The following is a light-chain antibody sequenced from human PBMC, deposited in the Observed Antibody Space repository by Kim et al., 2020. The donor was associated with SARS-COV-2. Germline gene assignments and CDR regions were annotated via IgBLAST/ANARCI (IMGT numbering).Light chain of an antibody. CDR1: SGHSNYV. CDR2: VSSDGSN. V-gene: IGLV4-69*01. CDR3: QTWGTGIRV. Sequence: QPVLTQSPSASASLGASVKLTCTLSSGHSNYVIAWHQQQPEKGPRYLMKVSSDGSNNKGGGIPDRFSGSSSGAERYLTISSLQSEDEADYYCQTWGTGIRVFGGGTKLTVL. J-gene: IGLJ2*01.